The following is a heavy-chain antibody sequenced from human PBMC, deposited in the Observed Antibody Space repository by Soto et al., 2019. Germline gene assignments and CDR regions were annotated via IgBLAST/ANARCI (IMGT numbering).Heavy chain of an antibody. J-gene: IGHJ2*01. CDR3: ARRPLNAHYYDSSGYPSNWYFDL. CDR2: IFWGDVK. CDR1: GFSLTVSGVG. V-gene: IGHV2-5*02. Sequence: QITLKESGPPLVKSTQTLTLTCTFSGFSLTVSGVGVGWIRQPPGKALEWLALIFWGDVKRYSPSLRSRLTFTKDTSKNQVVLTMANMDPVDTATYYCARRPLNAHYYDSSGYPSNWYFDLWGRGTPVTVSS. D-gene: IGHD3-22*01.